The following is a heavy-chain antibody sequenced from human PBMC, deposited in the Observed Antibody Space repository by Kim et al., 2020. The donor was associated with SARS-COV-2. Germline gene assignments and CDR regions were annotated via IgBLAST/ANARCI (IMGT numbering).Heavy chain of an antibody. D-gene: IGHD3-3*01. CDR2: MNPNSGNT. J-gene: IGHJ3*02. V-gene: IGHV1-8*01. CDR3: ATPTLRITIFGVVITSYAFDI. CDR1: GYTFTSYD. Sequence: ASVKISCKASGYTFTSYDINWVRQATGQGLEWMGWMNPNSGNTGYAQKFQGRVTMTRNTSISTAYMELSSLRSEDTAVYYCATPTLRITIFGVVITSYAFDIWGKRTMVTVSS.